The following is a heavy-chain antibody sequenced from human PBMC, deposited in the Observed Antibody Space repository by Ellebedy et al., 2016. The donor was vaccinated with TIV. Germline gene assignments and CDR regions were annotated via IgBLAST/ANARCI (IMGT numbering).Heavy chain of an antibody. V-gene: IGHV1-3*01. CDR3: ARGMYYSDSSGYSAYLDL. CDR2: INAGNGNT. J-gene: IGHJ2*01. D-gene: IGHD3-22*01. CDR1: GYTFTSYA. Sequence: ASVKVSCKASGYTFTSYAMHWVRQAPGQRLEWMGWINAGNGNTKYSQKFQDRVIITRDTSASTAYMELSSLRFEDTAVYYCARGMYYSDSSGYSAYLDLWGRGSLVTVSS.